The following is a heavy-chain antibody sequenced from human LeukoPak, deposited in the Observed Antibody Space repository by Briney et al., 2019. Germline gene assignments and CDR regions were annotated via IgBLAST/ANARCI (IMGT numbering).Heavy chain of an antibody. V-gene: IGHV4-59*01. Sequence: SETLSLTCTVSGGSISSYYWSWIRQPPGKGLEWIGYIYYSGSTNYNPSLKSRVTISVDTSKNQFSLKLSSVTAADTVVYYCARGWYSGSTIDYWGQGTLVTVSS. D-gene: IGHD1-26*01. CDR1: GGSISSYY. CDR2: IYYSGST. CDR3: ARGWYSGSTIDY. J-gene: IGHJ4*02.